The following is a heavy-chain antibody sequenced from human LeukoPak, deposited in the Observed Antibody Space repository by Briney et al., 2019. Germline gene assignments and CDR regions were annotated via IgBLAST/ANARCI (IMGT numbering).Heavy chain of an antibody. J-gene: IGHJ4*02. CDR1: GYTFTSYY. D-gene: IGHD6-19*01. V-gene: IGHV1-46*01. Sequence: ASVKVSCKASGYTFTSYYMHWVRQAPGQGLEWMGIINPSGGSTSYAQKFQGRVTMTRHTSTSTVYMELSSLRSEDTAVYYCAAISYSSGTDYWGQGTLVTVSS. CDR3: AAISYSSGTDY. CDR2: INPSGGST.